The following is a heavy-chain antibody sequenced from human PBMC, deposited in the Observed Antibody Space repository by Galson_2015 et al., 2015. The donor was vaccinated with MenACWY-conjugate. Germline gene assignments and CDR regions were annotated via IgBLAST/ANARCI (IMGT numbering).Heavy chain of an antibody. J-gene: IGHJ4*01. CDR1: GFRFSSQW. CDR3: ARGVN. CDR2: INEDGSDK. V-gene: IGHV3-7*03. Sequence: SLRLSCAASGFRFSSQWLSWVRQAPGKGPECVASINEDGSDKSYMDSVKGRFTISRDNAQNSLSLQMNSLSVEDTALYYCARGVNWGHGTLFTVSS.